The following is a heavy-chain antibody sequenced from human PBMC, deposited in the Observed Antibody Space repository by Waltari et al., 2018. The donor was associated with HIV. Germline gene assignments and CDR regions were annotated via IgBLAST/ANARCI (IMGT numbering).Heavy chain of an antibody. J-gene: IGHJ4*02. CDR2: IGTAGDT. D-gene: IGHD1-26*01. CDR3: ARGSGWELSQPDY. CDR1: GFTFSSYD. Sequence: EVQLVESGGGLVQPGGSLRLSCAASGFTFSSYDMHWVRQATGKGLEWVSAIGTAGDTYYPGSVKGRFTISRENAKNSLYLQMNSLRAGDTAVYYCARGSGWELSQPDYWGQGTLVTVSS. V-gene: IGHV3-13*01.